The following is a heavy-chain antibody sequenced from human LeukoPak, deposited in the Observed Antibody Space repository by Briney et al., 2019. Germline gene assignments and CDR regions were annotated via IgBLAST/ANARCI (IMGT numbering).Heavy chain of an antibody. CDR3: ARGRVIAHYDSSGYYSFDY. D-gene: IGHD3-22*01. V-gene: IGHV4-34*01. CDR1: GGSFSGYY. J-gene: IGHJ4*02. CDR2: INHSGST. Sequence: KTSETLSLTCAVYGGSFSGYYWSWIRQPPGKGLEWIGEINHSGSTNYNPSLKSRVTISVDTSKNQFSLELSSVTAADTAVYYCARGRVIAHYDSSGYYSFDYWGQGTLVTVSS.